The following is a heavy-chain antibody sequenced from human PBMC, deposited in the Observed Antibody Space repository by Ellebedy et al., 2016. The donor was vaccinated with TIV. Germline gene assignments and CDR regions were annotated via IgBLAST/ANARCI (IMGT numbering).Heavy chain of an antibody. CDR2: ISKDGGST. CDR1: GFNFKSFS. J-gene: IGHJ4*02. Sequence: GESLKISCAASGFNFKSFSMYWVRQAPGKGLEYVSAISKDGGSTFFADSVRGRFSISRDNSKNTVSLQMSSLRSDDTAVYYCVKDLGGQDDFWGQGSLVTVSS. D-gene: IGHD2-15*01. CDR3: VKDLGGQDDF. V-gene: IGHV3-64D*06.